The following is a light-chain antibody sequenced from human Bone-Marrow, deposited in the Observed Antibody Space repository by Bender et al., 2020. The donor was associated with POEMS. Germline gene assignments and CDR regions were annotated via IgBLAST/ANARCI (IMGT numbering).Light chain of an antibody. J-gene: IGLJ2*01. V-gene: IGLV3-1*01. Sequence: SYELTQPPSVSVSPGQTATITCSGEKLGEEYACWYQQKPGQSPVVVIYQDTKRPSGIPERFSGSTSGNTASLTISGGRAMDEADYFCQSWGSNTAVFGGGTKLTVL. CDR2: QDT. CDR3: QSWGSNTAV. CDR1: KLGEEY.